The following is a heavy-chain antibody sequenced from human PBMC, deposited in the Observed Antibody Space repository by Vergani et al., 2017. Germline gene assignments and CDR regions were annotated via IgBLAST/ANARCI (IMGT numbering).Heavy chain of an antibody. J-gene: IGHJ5*02. Sequence: QVQLVQSGAEVKKPGSSVKVSCKASGGTFSSYAISWVRQAPGQGLEWMGGIIPIFGTENYAQKFQGRVTITADESTSTAYMELSSLRSEDTAVYYCARGGYXSSTSCYLAYWFDPWGQGTLVTVSS. CDR2: IIPIFGTE. CDR1: GGTFSSYA. CDR3: ARGGYXSSTSCYLAYWFDP. V-gene: IGHV1-69*01. D-gene: IGHD2-2*01.